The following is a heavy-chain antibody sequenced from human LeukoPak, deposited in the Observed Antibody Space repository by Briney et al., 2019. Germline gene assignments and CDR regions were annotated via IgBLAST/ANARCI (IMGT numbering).Heavy chain of an antibody. CDR3: ARGIGSSVGPHVGVSGYSVVDAFDI. Sequence: GASVMVSCKASGYTFTGYYMHWVRQAPGQGLEWMGWINPNSGGTNYAQKFQGWVTMTRDTSISTAYMELSRLRSDDTAVYYCARGIGSSVGPHVGVSGYSVVDAFDIWGQGTMVTVSS. J-gene: IGHJ3*02. CDR1: GYTFTGYY. V-gene: IGHV1-2*04. CDR2: INPNSGGT. D-gene: IGHD3-3*01.